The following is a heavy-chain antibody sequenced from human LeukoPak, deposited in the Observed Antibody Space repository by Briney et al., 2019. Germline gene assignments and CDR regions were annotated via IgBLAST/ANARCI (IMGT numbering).Heavy chain of an antibody. V-gene: IGHV3-48*03. CDR1: GFTFNSYE. D-gene: IGHD6-19*01. CDR3: ARGTVAPNWFDP. CDR2: ISSSGGTI. J-gene: IGHJ5*02. Sequence: GGSLRLSCAASGFTFNSYEMNWVRQAPGKGLEWVSYISSSGGTIYYADSVKGRFTISRDNAKNSLYLQMNSPRAEDTAVYYCARGTVAPNWFDPWGQGTLVTVSS.